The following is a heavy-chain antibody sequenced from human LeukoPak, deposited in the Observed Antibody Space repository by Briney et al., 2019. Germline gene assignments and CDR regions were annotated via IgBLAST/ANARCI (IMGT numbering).Heavy chain of an antibody. CDR3: ARGIPGSVVVPAALYYFDY. CDR2: IYTSGST. V-gene: IGHV4-61*02. J-gene: IGHJ4*02. CDR1: GGSISSGSYY. Sequence: SETLSLTCTVSGGSISSGSYYWSWIRQPAGKGLEWIGRIYTSGSTNYNPSLKSRVTISVDTSKNQFSLKLSSLTAADTAVYYCARGIPGSVVVPAALYYFDYWGQGTLVTVSS. D-gene: IGHD2-2*01.